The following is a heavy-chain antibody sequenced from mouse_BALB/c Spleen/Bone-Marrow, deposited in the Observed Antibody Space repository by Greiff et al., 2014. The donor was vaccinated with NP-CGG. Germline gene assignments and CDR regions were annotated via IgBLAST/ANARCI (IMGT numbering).Heavy chain of an antibody. Sequence: QLQESGPELVKPGASVKMSCKASGYTFTSYVIHWVKQKPGQGLEWIGYINPYNDGTKYNEKFKGKATLTSDKSSSTAYMELSSLTSEDSAVYYCARGAYDYDGDWSAYWGQGTLVTVSA. CDR3: ARGAYDYDGDWSAY. D-gene: IGHD2-4*01. J-gene: IGHJ3*01. CDR1: GYTFTSYV. CDR2: INPYNDGT. V-gene: IGHV1-14*01.